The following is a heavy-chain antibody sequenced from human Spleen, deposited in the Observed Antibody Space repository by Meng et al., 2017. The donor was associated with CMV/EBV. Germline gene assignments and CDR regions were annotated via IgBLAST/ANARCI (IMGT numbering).Heavy chain of an antibody. V-gene: IGHV4-39*06. Sequence: RLHLQESGPGLVKPSETLSLTCTVSGGSISSSSYYWGWIRQPPGKGLEWIGSIYYSGSTYYNPSLKSRVTISVDTSKNQFSLKLSSVTAADTAVYYCARDRWYYFDYWGQGTLVTVSS. CDR2: IYYSGST. CDR3: ARDRWYYFDY. CDR1: GGSISSSSYY. D-gene: IGHD4-23*01. J-gene: IGHJ4*02.